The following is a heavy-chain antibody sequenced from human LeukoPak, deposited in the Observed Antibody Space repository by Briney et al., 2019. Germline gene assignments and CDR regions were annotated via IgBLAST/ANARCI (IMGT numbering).Heavy chain of an antibody. V-gene: IGHV3-7*01. Sequence: GGSLRLSCAASGFTFSSYWMSWVRQAPGKGLEWVANIKQDGSEKYYVDSVKGRFTIYRDNAKNSLYLQMNSLRAEDTAVYYCARVYSSSWRTNYFDYWGQGTLVTVSS. CDR1: GFTFSSYW. CDR2: IKQDGSEK. D-gene: IGHD6-13*01. CDR3: ARVYSSSWRTNYFDY. J-gene: IGHJ4*02.